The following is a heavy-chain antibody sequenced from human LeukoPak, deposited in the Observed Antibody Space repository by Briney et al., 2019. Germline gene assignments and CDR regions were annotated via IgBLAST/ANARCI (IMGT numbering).Heavy chain of an antibody. J-gene: IGHJ4*02. CDR3: AKDISYDILTGYPSY. CDR2: ISWNSGSI. CDR1: GFTFDDYA. V-gene: IGHV3-9*01. Sequence: GGSLRLSCAASGFTFDDYAMHWVRQAPGKGLEWVSGISWNSGSIGYADSVKGRSTISRDNAKNSLYLQMNSLRAEDTALYYCAKDISYDILTGYPSYWGQGTLVTVSS. D-gene: IGHD3-9*01.